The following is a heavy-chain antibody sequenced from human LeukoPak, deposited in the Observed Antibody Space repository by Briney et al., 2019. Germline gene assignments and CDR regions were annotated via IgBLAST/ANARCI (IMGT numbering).Heavy chain of an antibody. CDR2: IYYSGST. D-gene: IGHD3-3*01. Sequence: SQTLSLTCTVSGGSISSGGYYWSWIRQHPGKGLEWIGYIYYSGSTYYNPSLKIRVTISVDTSKNQFSLKLSSVTAADTAVYYCARVKIFGVVMPNWFDPWGQGTLVTVSS. CDR1: GGSISSGGYY. V-gene: IGHV4-31*03. J-gene: IGHJ5*02. CDR3: ARVKIFGVVMPNWFDP.